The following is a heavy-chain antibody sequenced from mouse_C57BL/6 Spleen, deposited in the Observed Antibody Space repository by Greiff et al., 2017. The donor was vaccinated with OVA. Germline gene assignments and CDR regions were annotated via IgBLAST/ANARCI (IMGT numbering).Heavy chain of an antibody. CDR3: AREGTTVVATDYAMDY. CDR1: GYTFTSYG. D-gene: IGHD1-1*01. CDR2: IYPRSGNT. V-gene: IGHV1-81*01. Sequence: VQLQQSGAELASPGASVKLSCKASGYTFTSYGISWVKQRTGQGLEWIGEIYPRSGNTYYNEKFKGKATLTADKSSSTAYMELRSLTSEDSAVYFCAREGTTVVATDYAMDYWGQGTSVTVSS. J-gene: IGHJ4*01.